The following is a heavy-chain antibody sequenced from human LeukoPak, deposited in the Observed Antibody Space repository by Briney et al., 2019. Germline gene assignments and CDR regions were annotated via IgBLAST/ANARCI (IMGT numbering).Heavy chain of an antibody. J-gene: IGHJ5*02. CDR3: ARLTVGATKWFDP. Sequence: SETLSLTCTVSGGSISSSSYYWGWIRQPPGKGLEWIGSIYYSGSTYYNPSLKSRVTISVDTSKNQFSLKLSSVTAADTAVYYCARLTVGATKWFDPWGQGTLVTVSS. CDR2: IYYSGST. CDR1: GGSISSSSYY. V-gene: IGHV4-39*07. D-gene: IGHD1-26*01.